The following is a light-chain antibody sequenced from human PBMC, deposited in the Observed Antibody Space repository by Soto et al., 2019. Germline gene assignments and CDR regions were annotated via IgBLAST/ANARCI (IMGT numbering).Light chain of an antibody. CDR3: QQYNTYSWT. J-gene: IGKJ1*01. Sequence: DIQMTQSPSTLSASVGDRVTITCRTSQSISGWLAWYQQKPGKAPKLLIFDASSLQSGVPSRFSGSGSGAEFTLTISSLQPDDSATYYCQQYNTYSWTFGQGTKVDIK. V-gene: IGKV1-5*01. CDR2: DAS. CDR1: QSISGW.